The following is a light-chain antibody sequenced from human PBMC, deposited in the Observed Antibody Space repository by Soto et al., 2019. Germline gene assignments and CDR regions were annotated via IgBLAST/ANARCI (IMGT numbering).Light chain of an antibody. CDR1: NIGSKS. J-gene: IGLJ2*01. V-gene: IGLV3-21*04. CDR3: QVWDSSSV. CDR2: YDS. Sequence: SYELTQPPSVSVAPGKTARITCGGNNIGSKSVHWYQQNPGQAPVLVIYYDSDRPSGIPERFSGSNSGNTATLTISRVEAGDEADYYCQVWDSSSVFGGGTKLTVL.